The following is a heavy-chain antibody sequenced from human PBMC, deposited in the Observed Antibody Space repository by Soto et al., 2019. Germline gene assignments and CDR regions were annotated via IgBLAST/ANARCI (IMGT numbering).Heavy chain of an antibody. CDR3: ARQEGITMIVVVTGIDY. CDR2: IYYSGST. Sequence: QLQLQESGPGLVKPSETLSLTCTVSGGSISSSSYYWGWIRQPPGKGLEWIGSIYYSGSTYYNPSLKSRVTISVDTSKNQFSLKLSSVTAADTAVYYCARQEGITMIVVVTGIDYWGQGTLVTVSS. J-gene: IGHJ4*02. D-gene: IGHD3-22*01. CDR1: GGSISSSSYY. V-gene: IGHV4-39*01.